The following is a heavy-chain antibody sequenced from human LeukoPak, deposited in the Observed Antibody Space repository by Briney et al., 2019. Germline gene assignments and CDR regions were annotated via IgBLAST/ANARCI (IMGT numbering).Heavy chain of an antibody. D-gene: IGHD6-19*01. Sequence: GGSVRLSCVASGFTFNNYPVTWVRQAPGKGLEWVSAIRPSDGSTFYADSVMGRFTISRDSSKNTLYLQMNSLRVEDTALYYCAKLTSGWFEDFWGQGTLVTVSS. J-gene: IGHJ4*02. CDR3: AKLTSGWFEDF. CDR2: IRPSDGST. V-gene: IGHV3-23*01. CDR1: GFTFNNYP.